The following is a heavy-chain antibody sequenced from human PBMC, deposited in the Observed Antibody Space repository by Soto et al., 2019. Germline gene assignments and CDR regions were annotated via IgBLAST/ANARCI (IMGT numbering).Heavy chain of an antibody. CDR2: IYSGGST. Sequence: EVQLVESGGGLVQPGGSLRLSCAASGFTVSSNYMSWVRQAPGKGLEWVSVIYSGGSTYYSDSVKGRFSISRDNSKYTLYLQMNSLRAEDTAVYYCARSITFGGVPLWGQGTLVTVSS. V-gene: IGHV3-66*01. CDR3: ARSITFGGVPL. J-gene: IGHJ4*02. CDR1: GFTVSSNY. D-gene: IGHD3-16*01.